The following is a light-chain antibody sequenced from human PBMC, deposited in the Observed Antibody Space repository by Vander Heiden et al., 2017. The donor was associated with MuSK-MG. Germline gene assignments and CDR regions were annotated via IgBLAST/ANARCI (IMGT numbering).Light chain of an antibody. Sequence: DIQMTQSPSSLSASVGDRVTITCQASQDISIYLNWYQHKPGKAPKLLIYDASNLETGVPSRFSGSGSGTDFTFTIASLQPEDTATYFCQHDDDLPFTFGHGTKVDL. CDR1: QDISIY. J-gene: IGKJ3*01. CDR2: DAS. CDR3: QHDDDLPFT. V-gene: IGKV1-33*01.